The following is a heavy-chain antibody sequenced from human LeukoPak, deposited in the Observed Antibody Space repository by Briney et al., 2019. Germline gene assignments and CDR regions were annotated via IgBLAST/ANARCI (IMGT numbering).Heavy chain of an antibody. V-gene: IGHV4-34*01. CDR1: GGSFSGYY. D-gene: IGHD3-22*01. CDR2: MNPSGST. J-gene: IGHJ6*03. Sequence: SETLSLTCAVYGGSFSGYYWTWIRQPPGKGLEWIGEMNPSGSTSYNPSLKSRVTISVDTSKNQFSLKLSSVTAADTAVYYCARGRQDVTMIVVVMTAVSYYLVVWGKGTTVTVS. CDR3: ARGRQDVTMIVVVMTAVSYYLVV.